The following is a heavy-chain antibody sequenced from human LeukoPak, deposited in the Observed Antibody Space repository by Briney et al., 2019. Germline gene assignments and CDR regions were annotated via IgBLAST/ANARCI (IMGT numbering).Heavy chain of an antibody. J-gene: IGHJ3*01. D-gene: IGHD6-19*01. CDR3: ARLVGRYSSG. CDR2: IYYSGST. Sequence: PSETLSPTCTVSGGSISSSSYYWGWIRQPPGKGLEWIGSIYYSGSTYYNPSLESRVTISVDTSKNQFSLKLSSVTAADTAVYYCARLVGRYSSGWGQGTMVTVSS. CDR1: GGSISSSSYY. V-gene: IGHV4-39*01.